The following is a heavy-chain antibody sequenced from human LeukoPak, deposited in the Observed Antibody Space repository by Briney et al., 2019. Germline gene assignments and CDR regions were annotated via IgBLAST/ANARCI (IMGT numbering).Heavy chain of an antibody. CDR1: GFIFNNFA. D-gene: IGHD6-19*01. CDR2: INGTSSET. V-gene: IGHV3-23*01. Sequence: GSLRLSCTASGFIFNNFAMTWVRRAPGKGLEWVSSINGTSSETWHADSVKGRFTISRDNSKNTLYLQMNSLRAEDTAVYYCAKDLGYSSGWYPLDYWGQGTLVTVSS. J-gene: IGHJ4*02. CDR3: AKDLGYSSGWYPLDY.